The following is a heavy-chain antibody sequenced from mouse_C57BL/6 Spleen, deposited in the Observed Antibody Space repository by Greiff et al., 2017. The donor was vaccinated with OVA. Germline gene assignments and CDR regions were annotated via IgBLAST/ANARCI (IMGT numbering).Heavy chain of an antibody. J-gene: IGHJ3*01. CDR1: GYTFTDYE. CDR2: IDPETGGT. D-gene: IGHD2-1*01. Sequence: QVHVKQSGAELVRPGASVTLSCKASGYTFTDYEMHWVKQTPVHGLEWIGAIDPETGGTAYNQKFKGKAILTADKSSSTAYMELRSLTSEDSAVYYCTPVYYGNPAWFAYWGQGTLVTVSA. V-gene: IGHV1-15*01. CDR3: TPVYYGNPAWFAY.